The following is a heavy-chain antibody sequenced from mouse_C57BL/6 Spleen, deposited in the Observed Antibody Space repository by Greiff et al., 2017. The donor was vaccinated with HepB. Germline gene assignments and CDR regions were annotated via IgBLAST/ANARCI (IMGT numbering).Heavy chain of an antibody. V-gene: IGHV5-6*01. CDR3: ARHGYDYDRYFDY. CDR2: ISSGGSYT. Sequence: EVQLVESGGDLVKPGGSLKLSCAASGFTFSSYGMSWVRQTRDKRLEWVATISSGGSYTYYPDSVKGRFTISRDNAKNTLYLQMSSLKSEDTAMYYCARHGYDYDRYFDYWGQGTTLTVSS. J-gene: IGHJ2*01. CDR1: GFTFSSYG. D-gene: IGHD2-4*01.